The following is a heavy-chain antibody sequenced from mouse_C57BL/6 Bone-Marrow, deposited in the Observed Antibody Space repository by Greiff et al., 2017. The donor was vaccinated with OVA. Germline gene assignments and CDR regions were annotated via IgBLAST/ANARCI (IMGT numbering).Heavy chain of an antibody. V-gene: IGHV1-55*01. J-gene: IGHJ1*03. CDR2: IYPGSGST. D-gene: IGHD1-1*01. CDR1: GYTFTSYW. CDR3: ARRYYGSSWYFDV. Sequence: VQLQQPGAELVKPGASVKMSCKASGYTFTSYWIPWVKQRPGQGLEWIGDIYPGSGSTNYNEKFKSKATLTVDTSSSTAYMQLSSLTSEDSAVYYGARRYYGSSWYFDVWGTGTTVTVSS.